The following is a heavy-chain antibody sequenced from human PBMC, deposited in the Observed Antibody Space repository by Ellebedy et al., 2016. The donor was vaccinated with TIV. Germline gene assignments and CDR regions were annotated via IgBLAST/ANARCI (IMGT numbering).Heavy chain of an antibody. D-gene: IGHD2-21*02. J-gene: IGHJ4*02. CDR3: AALVVVTAIRGC. Sequence: SETLSLXXAVYGGSFSGYYWSWIRQPPGKGLEWIGEINHSGSTNYNPSLKSRVTISVDTSKNQFSLKLSSVTAADTAVYYCAALVVVTAIRGCWGQGALVTVSS. CDR2: INHSGST. CDR1: GGSFSGYY. V-gene: IGHV4-34*01.